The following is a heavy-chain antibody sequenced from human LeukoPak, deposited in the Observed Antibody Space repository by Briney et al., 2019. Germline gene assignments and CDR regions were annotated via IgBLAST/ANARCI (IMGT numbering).Heavy chain of an antibody. D-gene: IGHD3-10*01. J-gene: IGHJ5*02. CDR3: VRGSGSANWFDP. CDR2: IYHSGST. Sequence: PSETLSLTCTVSGYSISSGYYWGWIRPPPGKGLEWIGSIYHSGSTYYNPSLKSRVTISVDTSKNQFSLKLSSVTAADTAVYYCVRGSGSANWFDPWGQGTLVTVSS. V-gene: IGHV4-38-2*02. CDR1: GYSISSGYY.